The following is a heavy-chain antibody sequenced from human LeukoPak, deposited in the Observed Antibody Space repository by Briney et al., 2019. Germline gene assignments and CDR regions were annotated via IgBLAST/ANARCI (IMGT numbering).Heavy chain of an antibody. D-gene: IGHD3-22*01. CDR3: ARPYTSAYYDPFDY. CDR2: IYSDAT. Sequence: GGSLRLSCAASGFTFSSYWIHWVRQAPGKGLVWVSRIYSDATYYADSVKGRFTISRDNAKNTLYLQMNSLRAEDTAVYYCARPYTSAYYDPFDYWGQGTLVTVSS. CDR1: GFTFSSYW. V-gene: IGHV3-74*01. J-gene: IGHJ4*02.